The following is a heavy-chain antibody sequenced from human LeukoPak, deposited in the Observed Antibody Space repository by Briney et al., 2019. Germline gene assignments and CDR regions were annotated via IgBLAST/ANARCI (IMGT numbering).Heavy chain of an antibody. D-gene: IGHD3-3*01. CDR2: IYTSGST. CDR1: GGSISSGSYY. CDR3: ARGATMEWYYYGMDV. V-gene: IGHV4-61*02. J-gene: IGHJ6*02. Sequence: SETLSLICTVSGGSISSGSYYWSWIRQPAGKGLEWIGRIYTSGSTNYNPSLKSRVTISVDTSKNQFSLKLSSVTAADTAVYYCARGATMEWYYYGMDVWGQGTTVTVSS.